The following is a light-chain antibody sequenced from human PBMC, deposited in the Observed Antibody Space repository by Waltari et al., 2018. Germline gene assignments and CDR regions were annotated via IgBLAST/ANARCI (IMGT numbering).Light chain of an antibody. Sequence: DIQMTQSPSTLSASVVDRVTITCRASQSIGSGLAWYQQKPGKAPKLLIYEATSLESGVPSRFSASGSGTEFTLTISSLQPDDFATYYCQRYNSYPITFGPGTKVDI. J-gene: IGKJ3*01. CDR3: QRYNSYPIT. V-gene: IGKV1-5*03. CDR1: QSIGSG. CDR2: EAT.